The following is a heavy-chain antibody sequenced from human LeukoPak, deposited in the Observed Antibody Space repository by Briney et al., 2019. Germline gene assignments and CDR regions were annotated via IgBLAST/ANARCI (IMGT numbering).Heavy chain of an antibody. CDR1: GFTFSSYT. CDR2: ISSNGGST. J-gene: IGHJ4*02. V-gene: IGHV3-64*01. CDR3: ARWRHSSGYYYDD. D-gene: IGHD3-22*01. Sequence: GGSLRLSCAASGFTFSSYTMHWVRQAPGKGLEYVSAISSNGGSTYYANSVKGRFTISRDNSKNTLYLQMGSLRAEDMAVYYCARWRHSSGYYYDDWGQGILVTVSS.